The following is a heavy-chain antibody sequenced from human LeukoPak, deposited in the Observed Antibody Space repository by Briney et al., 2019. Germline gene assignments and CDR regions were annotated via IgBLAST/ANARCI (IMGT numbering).Heavy chain of an antibody. CDR3: ARDPSRSCAGGNCFSS. V-gene: IGHV1-18*01. Sequence: GSVKVSCKASGYTFTSYGISWVRQAPGQGLEWMGWISAYNGNTNYAQKLQGRVTMTTDTSTSTAYMELRSLRSDDTAVYYCARDPSRSCAGGNCFSSWGQGTLVIVSS. CDR1: GYTFTSYG. D-gene: IGHD2-15*01. J-gene: IGHJ5*02. CDR2: ISAYNGNT.